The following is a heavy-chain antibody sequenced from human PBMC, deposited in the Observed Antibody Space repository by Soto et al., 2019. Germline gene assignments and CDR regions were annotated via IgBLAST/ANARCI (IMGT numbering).Heavy chain of an antibody. CDR3: ATAGTASLGFDY. V-gene: IGHV1-2*04. Sequence: QVQLVQSAAEVKKPGASVKVSCKASGYTFTGYYMHWVRQAPGQGLEWMGWINPTSGGTNSAQKFQGWVTMTRDTSISTAYMELSRLRSDDTAVYYCATAGTASLGFDYWCQGTLVTVSS. J-gene: IGHJ4*02. D-gene: IGHD6-13*01. CDR1: GYTFTGYY. CDR2: INPTSGGT.